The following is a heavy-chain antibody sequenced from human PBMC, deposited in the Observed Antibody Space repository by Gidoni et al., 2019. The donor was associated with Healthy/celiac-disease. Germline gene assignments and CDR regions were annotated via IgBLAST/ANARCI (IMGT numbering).Heavy chain of an antibody. CDR2: ISSSSSTI. CDR3: ARGIGTIPGMDV. V-gene: IGHV3-48*02. D-gene: IGHD2-2*02. Sequence: EVQLVESGGGLVQPGGSLRRSCQASGFTFSSYSMTWVRQAPGKGLGWVSYISSSSSTIYYADSVKGRFTISRDNAKNSLYLQMNSLRDEDTAVYYCARGIGTIPGMDVWGQGTTVTVSS. CDR1: GFTFSSYS. J-gene: IGHJ6*02.